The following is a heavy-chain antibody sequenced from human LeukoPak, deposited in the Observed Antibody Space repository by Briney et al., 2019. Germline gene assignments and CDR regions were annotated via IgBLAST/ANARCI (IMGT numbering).Heavy chain of an antibody. Sequence: PGTSLRLSCAVSGFAFSSLAMHWVRQAPGKGLEWVSSIWSDSAEIHYADSVKGRFTISRDNAKNSLYLQMNSLRAEDSAVYYCARDFFHSDISRPFDYWGQGTLVTVSS. D-gene: IGHD3-3*02. V-gene: IGHV3-21*01. CDR3: ARDFFHSDISRPFDY. J-gene: IGHJ4*02. CDR2: IWSDSAEI. CDR1: GFAFSSLA.